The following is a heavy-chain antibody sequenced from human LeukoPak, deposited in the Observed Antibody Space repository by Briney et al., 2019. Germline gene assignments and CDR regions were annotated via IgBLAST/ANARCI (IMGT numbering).Heavy chain of an antibody. Sequence: AGGSLRLSCAASGFTFSSYAMSWVRQAPGKGLEWVSAISGSGGSTYYADSVKGRFTISRDNSKNTLYLQMNSLRAEDTAVYYCAKDQSGWYQSSHYFDYWGQGTLVTVSS. CDR1: GFTFSSYA. V-gene: IGHV3-23*01. J-gene: IGHJ4*02. CDR2: ISGSGGST. D-gene: IGHD6-19*01. CDR3: AKDQSGWYQSSHYFDY.